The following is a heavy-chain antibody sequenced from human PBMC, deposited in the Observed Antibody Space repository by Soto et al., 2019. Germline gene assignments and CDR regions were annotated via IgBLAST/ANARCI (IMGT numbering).Heavy chain of an antibody. Sequence: QVQLVQSGAEMRKPGASLQLSCQTSGYPFTSYHVHWVRQAPGQGLEWLGVINPTEGRTRYSQKFQDIVNMTRDTSTSTVYMELSSLRSEYTAIYFCARGREISFGYNWFDPWGHGTLVTVSS. D-gene: IGHD3-3*01. J-gene: IGHJ5*02. CDR1: GYPFTSYH. CDR3: ARGREISFGYNWFDP. CDR2: INPTEGRT. V-gene: IGHV1-46*01.